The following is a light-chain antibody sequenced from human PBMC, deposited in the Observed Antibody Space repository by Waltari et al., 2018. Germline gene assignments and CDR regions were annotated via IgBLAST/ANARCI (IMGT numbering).Light chain of an antibody. Sequence: EIVMTQSPATLSVSLGERATLSCRASQSVTSQLAWYQQRPGQAPRLLIYGASTRATGIPARFSGSGSGTEFTLTISSLQSEDFAVYYCQQYNNWPRTFGQGTKVEIK. CDR3: QQYNNWPRT. CDR1: QSVTSQ. V-gene: IGKV3-15*01. CDR2: GAS. J-gene: IGKJ1*01.